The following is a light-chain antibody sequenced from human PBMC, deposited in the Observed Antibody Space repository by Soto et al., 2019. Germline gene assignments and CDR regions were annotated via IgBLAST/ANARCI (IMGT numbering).Light chain of an antibody. Sequence: MTQSPSPLSVSPGESATLSCRASQGVXSCYLAWYQQKPGQPPGLRXDGASTRAAGVPARLSGSGSATEFTLTISSRQSEDSAVYYCQQYKNGTGTFGGGTKVDIK. V-gene: IGKV3-15*01. J-gene: IGKJ4*02. CDR3: QQYKNGTGT. CDR2: GAS. CDR1: QGVXSC.